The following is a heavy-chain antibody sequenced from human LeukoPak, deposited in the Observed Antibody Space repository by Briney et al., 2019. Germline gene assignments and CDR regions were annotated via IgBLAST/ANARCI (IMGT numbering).Heavy chain of an antibody. D-gene: IGHD6-19*01. J-gene: IGHJ4*02. V-gene: IGHV1-46*01. CDR2: INPSGGST. Sequence: GASVKVSCKASGYTFTSYYMPWVRQAPGQGLEWMGIINPSGGSTSSAQKFSGSVTMTRDTSTSTDSMELRRLRSGDAAMYDCARGPHSSGWYSLDYWGRGPLAT. CDR1: GYTFTSYY. CDR3: ARGPHSSGWYSLDY.